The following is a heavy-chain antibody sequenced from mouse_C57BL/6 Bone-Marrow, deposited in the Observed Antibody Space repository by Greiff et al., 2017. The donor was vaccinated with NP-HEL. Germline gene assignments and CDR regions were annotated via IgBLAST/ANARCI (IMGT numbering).Heavy chain of an antibody. D-gene: IGHD3-2*02. CDR2: IYPGGGYP. V-gene: IGHV1-63*01. Sequence: QVQLQQSGAELVRPGTSVKMSCKASGYTFTNYWIGWAKQRPGHGLEWIGDIYPGGGYPNYNEKFKGKATLTADKSSSTAYMQFSSLTSEDSAIYYCARKQAYRGYFDYWGQGTTLTVSS. CDR3: ARKQAYRGYFDY. J-gene: IGHJ2*01. CDR1: GYTFTNYW.